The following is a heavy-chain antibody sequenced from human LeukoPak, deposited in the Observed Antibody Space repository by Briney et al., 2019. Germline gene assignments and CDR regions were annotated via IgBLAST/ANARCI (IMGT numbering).Heavy chain of an antibody. CDR3: ARDGVKWELLGY. D-gene: IGHD1-26*01. Sequence: PGGSLRLSCTVSGFTFSSYWMSWVRQAPGKGLEWVANIKQDGSEKYYVDSVKGRFTISRGNAKNSLYLQMNSLRAEDTAVYYCARDGVKWELLGYWGQGTLVTVSS. V-gene: IGHV3-7*01. J-gene: IGHJ4*02. CDR1: GFTFSSYW. CDR2: IKQDGSEK.